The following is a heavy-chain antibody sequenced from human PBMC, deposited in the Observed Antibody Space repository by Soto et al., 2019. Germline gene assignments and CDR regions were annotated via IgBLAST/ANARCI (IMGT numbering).Heavy chain of an antibody. CDR3: ERDNITGLFDY. V-gene: IGHV4-34*01. Sequence: QVQLQQWGAGLLKPSETLSLTCAVYGGSFSGYYWTWIRQPPGTGLEWIGEINHSGSTNYNPSLKSRVTISVDASKIQFSLKLTSVTAADTAVYYCERDNITGLFDYWGQGTLVTVSS. CDR1: GGSFSGYY. D-gene: IGHD2-8*02. CDR2: INHSGST. J-gene: IGHJ4*02.